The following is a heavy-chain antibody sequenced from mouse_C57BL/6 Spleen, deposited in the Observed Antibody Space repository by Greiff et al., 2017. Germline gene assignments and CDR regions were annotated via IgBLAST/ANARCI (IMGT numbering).Heavy chain of an antibody. Sequence: VKLMESGPGLVAPSQCLSITCTVSGFSLTSYAISWVRQPPGKGLAWLGVIWPGGGTNYTSAPKTRLSISKDNSQSQVFLKVNCLLTDDTARYYCARGEDCFDYWGQGTTLTVSA. CDR3: ARGEDCFDY. J-gene: IGHJ2*01. V-gene: IGHV2-9-1*01. CDR2: IWPGGGT. CDR1: GFSLTSYA.